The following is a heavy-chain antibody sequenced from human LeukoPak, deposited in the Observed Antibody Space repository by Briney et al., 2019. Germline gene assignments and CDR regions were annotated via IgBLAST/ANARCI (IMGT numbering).Heavy chain of an antibody. CDR3: AREQECVDY. J-gene: IGHJ4*02. Sequence: SVTLSLTCAVSGYSISSGYYWGWIREPPGKGLEWIGSIYHSGSTYYNPSLKSRVTISVDTSRNQFSLKLSSVTAADTAVYYCAREQECVDYWGQGTLVTVSS. V-gene: IGHV4-38-2*02. CDR1: GYSISSGYY. D-gene: IGHD2/OR15-2a*01. CDR2: IYHSGST.